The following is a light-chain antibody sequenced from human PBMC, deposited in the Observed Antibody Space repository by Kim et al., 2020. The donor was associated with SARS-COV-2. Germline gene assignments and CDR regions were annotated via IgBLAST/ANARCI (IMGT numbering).Light chain of an antibody. J-gene: IGLJ3*02. V-gene: IGLV2-14*01. CDR1: SSDVGGYDY. Sequence: LTQPASVSGSPGQSITISCTGTSSDVGGYDYVSWYQQHPGKAPKLMIYDVTKRPSGVSNRFSGSKSGNTASLTISGLQAEDEADYFCSSFTSSSTYWVFGGGTQLTVL. CDR3: SSFTSSSTYWV. CDR2: DVT.